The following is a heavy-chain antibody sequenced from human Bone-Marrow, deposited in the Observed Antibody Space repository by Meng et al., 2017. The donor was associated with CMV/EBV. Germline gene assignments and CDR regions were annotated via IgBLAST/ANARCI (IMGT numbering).Heavy chain of an antibody. CDR2: SYRGGST. CDR1: GYSISSGYY. J-gene: IGHJ6*02. CDR3: ARDSVTAAQSPGLGDYYDDYGMDV. V-gene: IGHV4-38-2*02. D-gene: IGHD2-15*01. Sequence: GSLRLSCTVSGYSISSGYYWGWIRHPPGKGLEWIGTSYRGGSTYYKPPLKSRVTISVYTSKNQFALKLSSVTAADTAVSYWARDSVTAAQSPGLGDYYDDYGMDVWGQGTTVTVSS.